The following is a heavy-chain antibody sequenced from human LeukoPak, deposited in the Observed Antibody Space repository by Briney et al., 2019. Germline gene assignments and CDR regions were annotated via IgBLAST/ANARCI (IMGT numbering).Heavy chain of an antibody. D-gene: IGHD6-6*01. Sequence: GGSLRLSCAASGFTFSSYAMSWVRQAPGKGLEWVSGISGSGGSTYYADSVKGRLTISRDNSKNTLYLQMNSLRAEDTAVYYCAKDRVVVGSSSEYFQHWGQGTLVTVSS. J-gene: IGHJ1*01. CDR1: GFTFSSYA. CDR2: ISGSGGST. V-gene: IGHV3-23*01. CDR3: AKDRVVVGSSSEYFQH.